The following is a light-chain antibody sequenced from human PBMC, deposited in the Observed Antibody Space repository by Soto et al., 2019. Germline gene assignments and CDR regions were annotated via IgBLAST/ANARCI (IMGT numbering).Light chain of an antibody. CDR2: GVS. J-gene: IGKJ4*01. V-gene: IGKV3-20*01. Sequence: EIVLTQSPGTLSLSPGERATLSCRASQSVSSYLAWYQQKPGQAPRLLIYGVSSRATGIPDRASGSGSGTDFTLTISRLEPEDFAVYYCQQYVTSPLTFGGGTKVDIK. CDR3: QQYVTSPLT. CDR1: QSVSSY.